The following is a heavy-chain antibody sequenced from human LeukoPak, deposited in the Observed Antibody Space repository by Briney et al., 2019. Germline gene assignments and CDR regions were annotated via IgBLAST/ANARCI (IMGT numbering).Heavy chain of an antibody. V-gene: IGHV4-39*01. CDR1: GGSIGSSSCY. CDR3: ARQPHRYYFDY. J-gene: IGHJ4*02. CDR2: IYYSGST. Sequence: SETLSLTCTVSGGSIGSSSCYWGWIRQPPGKGLEWIGSIYYSGSTYYNPSLKSRVTISVDTSKNQFSLKLSSVTAADTAVYYCARQPHRYYFDYWGQGTLVTVSS.